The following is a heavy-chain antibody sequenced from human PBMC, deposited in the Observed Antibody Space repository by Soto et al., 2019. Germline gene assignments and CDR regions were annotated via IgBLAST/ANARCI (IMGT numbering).Heavy chain of an antibody. Sequence: PGGSLRLSCAASGFTFSSYAMSWVRQAPGKGLECVSGITAATGTTYYADSVKGRFTISRDLSTNTLFLQMNSLRAADSAVYYCAKAKGRSNFYYSGLDVWGQGTAVTVSS. J-gene: IGHJ6*02. CDR3: AKAKGRSNFYYSGLDV. V-gene: IGHV3-23*01. CDR2: ITAATGTT. CDR1: GFTFSSYA. D-gene: IGHD1-26*01.